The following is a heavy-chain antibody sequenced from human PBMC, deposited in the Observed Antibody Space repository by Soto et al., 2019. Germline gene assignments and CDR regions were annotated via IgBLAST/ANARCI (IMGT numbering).Heavy chain of an antibody. D-gene: IGHD3-9*01. J-gene: IGHJ4*01. CDR3: EKTQNDNLDN. CDR2: ISGSGDFT. V-gene: IGHV3-23*01. Sequence: HPGGSLRLSCAASGFTFSSYAMSWVRQAPGKGLEWVSVISGSGDFTFHADSVKGRFTISRDNSTNTLYLQMNTLRAEDTAIYYYEKTQNDNLDNRCQGTLLTVSS. CDR1: GFTFSSYA.